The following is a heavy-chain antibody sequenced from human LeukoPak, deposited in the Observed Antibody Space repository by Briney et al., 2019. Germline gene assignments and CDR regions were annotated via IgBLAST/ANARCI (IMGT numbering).Heavy chain of an antibody. V-gene: IGHV3-7*03. CDR2: MNEDGSEK. CDR1: GFTFGIYW. J-gene: IGHJ4*02. CDR3: ARDLPDY. Sequence: GGSLRLSCVGSGFTFGIYWMSWVRQAPGKGLELVANMNEDGSEKHYVGSVQGRFTISRDNAKNSVYLQMSSLRAEDMAVYYCARDLPDYWGQGTLVTVSS.